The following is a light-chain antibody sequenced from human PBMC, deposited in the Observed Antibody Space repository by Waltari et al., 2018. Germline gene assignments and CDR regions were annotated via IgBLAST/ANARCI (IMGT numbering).Light chain of an antibody. Sequence: ELVMTQSPATMSVSPGERAHLSCRASQSVSSNLAWYQQKRGQAPRLLIYGASPRAAGIPARFSGSWSGTEFTLTISSLQSEDFAVYYCQHYNNWPHWTFGQGTKVEIK. V-gene: IGKV3-15*01. CDR2: GAS. CDR1: QSVSSN. J-gene: IGKJ1*01. CDR3: QHYNNWPHWT.